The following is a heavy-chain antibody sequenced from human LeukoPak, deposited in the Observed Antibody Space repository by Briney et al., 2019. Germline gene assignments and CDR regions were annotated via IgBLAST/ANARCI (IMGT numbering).Heavy chain of an antibody. Sequence: SQTLSLTCTVSGGSISSGDYYWNWIRQPPGKGLEWIGEINHSGSTNYNPCLKSRVTISVDTSKNQFSLKLSSVTAADTAVYYCASIVVVPAATRRNYYYYYGMDVWGQGTTVTVSS. CDR1: GGSISSGDYY. CDR2: INHSGST. J-gene: IGHJ6*02. V-gene: IGHV4-30-4*08. D-gene: IGHD2-2*01. CDR3: ASIVVVPAATRRNYYYYYGMDV.